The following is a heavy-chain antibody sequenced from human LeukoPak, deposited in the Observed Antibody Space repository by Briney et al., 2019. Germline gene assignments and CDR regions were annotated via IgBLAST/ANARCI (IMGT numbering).Heavy chain of an antibody. CDR3: ARDWYCSSTSCPGVAFDI. Sequence: GGSLRLSCAASGFTFSSYAMSWVRQAPGKGLEWVSGISGSGGTTHYADSVKGRFTISRDNSKNTLYLQMNSLRAEDTAVYYCARDWYCSSTSCPGVAFDIWGQGTMVTVSS. CDR1: GFTFSSYA. J-gene: IGHJ3*02. CDR2: ISGSGGTT. V-gene: IGHV3-23*01. D-gene: IGHD2-2*01.